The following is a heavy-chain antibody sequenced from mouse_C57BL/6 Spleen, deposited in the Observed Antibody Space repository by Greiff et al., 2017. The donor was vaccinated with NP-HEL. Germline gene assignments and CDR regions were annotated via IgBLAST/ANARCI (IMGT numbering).Heavy chain of an antibody. D-gene: IGHD1-1*01. CDR2: IWSGGST. J-gene: IGHJ4*01. V-gene: IGHV2-2*01. CDR1: GFSLTSYG. CDR3: ASYGSSYHYAMDY. Sequence: QVHVKQSGPGLVQPSQSLSITCTVSGFSLTSYGVHWVRQSPGKGLEWLGVIWSGGSTDYNAAFISRLSISKDNSKSQVFFKMNSLQADDTAIYYCASYGSSYHYAMDYWGQGTSVTVSS.